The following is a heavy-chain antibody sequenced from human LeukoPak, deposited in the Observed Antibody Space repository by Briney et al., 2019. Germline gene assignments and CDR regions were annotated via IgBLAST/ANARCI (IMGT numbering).Heavy chain of an antibody. J-gene: IGHJ4*02. CDR2: IYYSGST. D-gene: IGHD6-13*01. CDR1: GGSISSYY. V-gene: IGHV4-59*01. CDR3: ASSIAAAGRNFDY. Sequence: SETLSLTCTVSGGSISSYYWSWIRQPPGKGLEWIGYIYYSGSTNYNPSLKSRVTISVDTSKNQFSLELSSVTAADTAVYYCASSIAAAGRNFDYWGQGTLVTVSS.